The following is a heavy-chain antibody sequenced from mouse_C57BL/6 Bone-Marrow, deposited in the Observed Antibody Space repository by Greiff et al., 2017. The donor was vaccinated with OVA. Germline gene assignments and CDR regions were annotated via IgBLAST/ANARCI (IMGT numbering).Heavy chain of an antibody. CDR1: GFTFTDYY. D-gene: IGHD2-14*01. V-gene: IGHV7-3*01. CDR3: ARYGVRRGGWYFDV. CDR2: IRNKANGYTT. Sequence: EVQLQESGGGLVQPGGSLSLSCAASGFTFTDYYMSWVRQPPGKALEWLGFIRNKANGYTTEYSASVKGRFTISRDNSQCILYLQMNALRAEDSATYYGARYGVRRGGWYFDVWGTGTTVTVSS. J-gene: IGHJ1*03.